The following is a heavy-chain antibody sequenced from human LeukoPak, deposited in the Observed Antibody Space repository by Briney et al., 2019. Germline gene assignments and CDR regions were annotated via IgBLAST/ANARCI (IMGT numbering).Heavy chain of an antibody. CDR2: MNPNSGNT. Sequence: ASVKVSCKASGYTFTSYDINWVRQATGQGLEWMGWMNPNSGNTGYAQKFQGRVTMTRNTSISTAYMELSSLRSEDTAVYYCARGETYYDFGSGYYYYFDYWGQGTLVTVSS. CDR3: ARGETYYDFGSGYYYYFDY. D-gene: IGHD3-3*01. CDR1: GYTFTSYD. J-gene: IGHJ4*02. V-gene: IGHV1-8*01.